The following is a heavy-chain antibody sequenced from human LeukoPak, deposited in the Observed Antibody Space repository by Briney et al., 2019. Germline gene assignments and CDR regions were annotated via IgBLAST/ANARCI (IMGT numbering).Heavy chain of an antibody. D-gene: IGHD3-22*01. Sequence: SETLSLTCTVSGGSISSYYWSWIRQPPGKGLEWIGYIYYSGSTNYNPSLKSRVTISVDTSKNQFSLKLSSVTAADTAVYYCARDTDSNGDFDYWGQGTLVTVSS. J-gene: IGHJ4*02. V-gene: IGHV4-59*01. CDR2: IYYSGST. CDR3: ARDTDSNGDFDY. CDR1: GGSISSYY.